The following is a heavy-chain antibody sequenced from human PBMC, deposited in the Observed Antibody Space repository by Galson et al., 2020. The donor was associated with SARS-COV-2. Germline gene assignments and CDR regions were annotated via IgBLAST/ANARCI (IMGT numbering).Heavy chain of an antibody. J-gene: IGHJ6*03. V-gene: IGHV4-34*01. D-gene: IGHD2-8*01. CDR2: INHSGST. CDR1: GGSFSGYY. Sequence: SQTLSLTCAVYGGSFSGYYWSWIRQPPGKGLEWIGEINHSGSTNYNPSLKSRVFMSVDTSKNQFSLKLRSVTAADTAVYYCARGGSRPIMVFDYYYFYMDVWGKGTTVTVSS. CDR3: ARGGSRPIMVFDYYYFYMDV.